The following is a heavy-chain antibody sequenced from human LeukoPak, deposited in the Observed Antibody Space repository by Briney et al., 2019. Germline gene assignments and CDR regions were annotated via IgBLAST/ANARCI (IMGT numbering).Heavy chain of an antibody. V-gene: IGHV3-21*01. CDR3: ARDGGTMTVDY. CDR2: ISSSSSYI. J-gene: IGHJ4*02. CDR1: GFTFSSFW. D-gene: IGHD3-22*01. Sequence: KPGGSLRLSCATSGFTFSSFWMNWVRQAPGKGLEWVSSISSSSSYIYYADSVKGRFTISRDNAKNSLYLQMNSLRAEDTAVYYCARDGGTMTVDYWGQGTLVTVSS.